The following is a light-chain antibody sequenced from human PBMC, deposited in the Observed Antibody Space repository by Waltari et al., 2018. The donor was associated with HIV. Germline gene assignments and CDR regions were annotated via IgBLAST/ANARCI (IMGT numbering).Light chain of an antibody. J-gene: IGLJ3*02. CDR3: SSYTSSSTWV. V-gene: IGLV2-14*03. CDR1: SSDVGGYNH. Sequence: QSALTQPASVSGSPGQSLTIPCTGTSSDVGGYNHVSWYQQHPGKAPKLMIYDVTNRPSGGSNRFSGSKSGNTASLTISGLQLEDEADYYCSSYTSSSTWVFGGGTKLTVL. CDR2: DVT.